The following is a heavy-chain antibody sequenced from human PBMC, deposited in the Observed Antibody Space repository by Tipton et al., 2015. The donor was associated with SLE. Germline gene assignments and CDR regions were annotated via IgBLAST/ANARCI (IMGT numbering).Heavy chain of an antibody. J-gene: IGHJ4*02. CDR3: ATFKGDY. V-gene: IGHV4-34*01. Sequence: LRLSCAVYGGSFSGYYWSWIRRPPGKGLEWIGEINHSGSTNYHPSLKSRVTISVDTSKNQFSLKLSSVTATDTAVYYCATFKGDYWGQGTLVTVSS. CDR2: INHSGST. CDR1: GGSFSGYY.